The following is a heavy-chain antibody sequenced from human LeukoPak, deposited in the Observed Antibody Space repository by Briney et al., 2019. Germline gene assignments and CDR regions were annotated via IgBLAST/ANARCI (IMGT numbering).Heavy chain of an antibody. D-gene: IGHD3-22*01. CDR1: GFTVSNNY. V-gene: IGHV3-66*01. CDR2: IYSGGST. J-gene: IGHJ6*03. CDR3: AKVLRTYYYDSSGYYYYYYMDV. Sequence: GGSPRLSCAASGFTVSNNYMRWVRQAPGKGLEWVSLIYSGGSTYYADSVKGRFIISRDNSKNTLYLQMNSLRAEDTAVYYCAKVLRTYYYDSSGYYYYYYMDVWGKGTTVTVSS.